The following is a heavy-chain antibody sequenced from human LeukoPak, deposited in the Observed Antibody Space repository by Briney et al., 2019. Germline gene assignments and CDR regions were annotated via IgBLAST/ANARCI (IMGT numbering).Heavy chain of an antibody. Sequence: VSVKVSCKASGYTFTGYYMHWVRQAPGQGLEWMGWINPNSGGTNYAQKFQGRVTMTRDTSISTAYMELSRLRSDDTAVYYCARAYGSGFNWFDPWGQGTLVIVSS. CDR3: ARAYGSGFNWFDP. D-gene: IGHD3-10*01. CDR2: INPNSGGT. V-gene: IGHV1-2*02. CDR1: GYTFTGYY. J-gene: IGHJ5*02.